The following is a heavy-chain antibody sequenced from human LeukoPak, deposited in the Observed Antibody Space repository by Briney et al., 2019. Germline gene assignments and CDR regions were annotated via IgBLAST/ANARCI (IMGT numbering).Heavy chain of an antibody. J-gene: IGHJ4*02. D-gene: IGHD6-19*01. CDR1: GYTFTNYD. CDR2: MNPNSGTT. V-gene: IGHV1-8*03. CDR3: AKELSLFGSGWEE. Sequence: ASVKVSCKASGYTFTNYDINWVRQATGQGLEWMEWMNPNSGTTGYAQKFLGRVTITRNTSISTTYVELSSLRSEDTAVYYCAKELSLFGSGWEEWGQGTLVTVSS.